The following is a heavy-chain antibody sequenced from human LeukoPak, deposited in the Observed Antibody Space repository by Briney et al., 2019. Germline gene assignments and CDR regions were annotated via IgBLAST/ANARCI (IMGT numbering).Heavy chain of an antibody. CDR3: ARTDVGHSAYDD. V-gene: IGHV4-34*01. CDR1: GESFSGYF. J-gene: IGHJ4*02. CDR2: INHSGTT. Sequence: SETLSLTCAVYGESFSGYFWTWIRQPPGRGLEWIGEINHSGTTNYHPSLKSRVTISVDTSKNQFSLKLSSVTAADTAVYYCARTDVGHSAYDDWGQGTLVTVSS. D-gene: IGHD5-12*01.